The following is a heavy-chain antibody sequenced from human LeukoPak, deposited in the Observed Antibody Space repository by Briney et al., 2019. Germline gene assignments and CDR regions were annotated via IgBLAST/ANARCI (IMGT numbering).Heavy chain of an antibody. J-gene: IGHJ4*02. CDR2: IKTDGSEK. Sequence: GGSLRLSCEASGFTFSSYWMSWVRQAPGKGLEWVANIKTDGSEKYYVDSVKGRFTISRDNAKNSLYLQLNTLRAEDTAVYYCAREGDGYNLEYWGQGTLVTVSS. V-gene: IGHV3-7*01. CDR1: GFTFSSYW. D-gene: IGHD5-24*01. CDR3: AREGDGYNLEY.